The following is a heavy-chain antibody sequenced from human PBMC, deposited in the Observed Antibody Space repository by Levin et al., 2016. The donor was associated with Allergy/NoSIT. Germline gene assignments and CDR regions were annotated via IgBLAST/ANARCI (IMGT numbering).Heavy chain of an antibody. CDR1: GFTFSSYS. CDR2: ISSSSSTI. CDR3: ARAPGYGDYEINYWYFDL. Sequence: GGSLRLSCAASGFTFSSYSMNWVRQAPGKGLEWVSYISSSSSTIYYADSVKGRFTISRDNSKNTLYLQMNSLRAEDTAVYYCARAPGYGDYEINYWYFDLWGRGTLVTVSS. J-gene: IGHJ2*01. V-gene: IGHV3-48*01. D-gene: IGHD4-17*01.